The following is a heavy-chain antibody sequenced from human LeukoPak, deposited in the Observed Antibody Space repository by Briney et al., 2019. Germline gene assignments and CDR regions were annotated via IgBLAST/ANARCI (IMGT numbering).Heavy chain of an antibody. D-gene: IGHD3-9*01. CDR2: INPSGGST. J-gene: IGHJ3*02. CDR1: GYTFTNYY. CDR3: ARDPAGGYFDWLFGRDDAFDI. Sequence: AAVTVSFRASGYTFTNYYMHGVGQAPGQGREGMGVINPSGGSTSYAQKFQGRVTMTRDTSTSTVYMELSSLRSEDTAVYYCARDPAGGYFDWLFGRDDAFDIWGQGTMVTVSS. V-gene: IGHV1-46*01.